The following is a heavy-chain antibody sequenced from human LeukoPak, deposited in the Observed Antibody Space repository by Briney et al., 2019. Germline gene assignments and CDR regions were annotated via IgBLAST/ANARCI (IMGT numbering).Heavy chain of an antibody. V-gene: IGHV4-38-2*02. CDR3: ARTVRGVIKVRETWFDP. CDR1: GYSISSGYY. CDR2: IYHSGST. J-gene: IGHJ5*02. D-gene: IGHD3-10*01. Sequence: ASETLSLTCTVSGYSISSGYYWGWIRQPPGKGLEWIGSIYHSGSTYYNPSLKSRVTISVDTSKNQFSLKLSSVTAADTAVYYCARTVRGVIKVRETWFDPWGQGTLVTVSS.